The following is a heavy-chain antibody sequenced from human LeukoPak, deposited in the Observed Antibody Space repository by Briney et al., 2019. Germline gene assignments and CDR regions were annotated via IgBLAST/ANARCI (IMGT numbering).Heavy chain of an antibody. CDR3: ARATGYYFDY. CDR1: GGAFSSYA. Sequence: ASVKVSCKASGGAFSSYAISWVRQAPGQGLEWMGRIIPIFGTANYAQKFQGRVTITTDESTSTAYMELSSLRSEDTAVYYCARATGYYFDYWGQGTLVTVSS. CDR2: IIPIFGTA. J-gene: IGHJ4*02. D-gene: IGHD1-14*01. V-gene: IGHV1-69*05.